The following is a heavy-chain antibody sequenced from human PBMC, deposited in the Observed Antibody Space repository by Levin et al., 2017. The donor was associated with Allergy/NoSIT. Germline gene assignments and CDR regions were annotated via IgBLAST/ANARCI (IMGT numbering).Heavy chain of an antibody. CDR1: GGSISSYQ. Sequence: SETLSLTCGVFGGSISSYQWSWIRQSPGKGLEWVGYVSDSGSTNSNPSLKSRVTISVDPSKKQFSLNLTSVTAADTAMYYCARAGYYYDSSGPYHWYFDLWGRGTLVTVSS. V-gene: IGHV4-59*01. J-gene: IGHJ2*01. D-gene: IGHD3-22*01. CDR2: VSDSGST. CDR3: ARAGYYYDSSGPYHWYFDL.